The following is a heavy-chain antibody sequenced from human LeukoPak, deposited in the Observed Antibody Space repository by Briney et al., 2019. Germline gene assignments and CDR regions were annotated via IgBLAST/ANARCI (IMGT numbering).Heavy chain of an antibody. J-gene: IGHJ4*02. CDR1: GGTFSSYA. V-gene: IGHV1-69*04. CDR2: IIPILGIA. Sequence: ASVKVSCKASGGTFSSYAISWVRQAPGQGLEWMGRIIPILGIANYAQKFQGRVTITADKSTSTAYMELSSLRSEDTAVHYCARGADSFFDYWGQGTLVTVSS. CDR3: ARGADSFFDY. D-gene: IGHD3-16*01.